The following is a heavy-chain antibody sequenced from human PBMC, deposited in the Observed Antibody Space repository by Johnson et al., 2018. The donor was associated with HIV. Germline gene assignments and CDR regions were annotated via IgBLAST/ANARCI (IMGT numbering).Heavy chain of an antibody. J-gene: IGHJ3*02. Sequence: VQLVESGGGLVQVGGSLRLSCAASGFTFSSYWMSWVRRAPGKGLEWVANIHQDGSEKYYVDSVKGRFTISRDNAKNSLYLQMNSLRAEDTAVYYCARPGIEAAGYDAFDIWGQGTMVTVSS. CDR3: ARPGIEAAGYDAFDI. V-gene: IGHV3-7*01. CDR2: IHQDGSEK. D-gene: IGHD6-13*01. CDR1: GFTFSSYW.